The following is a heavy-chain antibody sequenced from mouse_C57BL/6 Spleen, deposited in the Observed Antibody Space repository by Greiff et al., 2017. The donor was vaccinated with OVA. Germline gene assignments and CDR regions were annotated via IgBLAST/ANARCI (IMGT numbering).Heavy chain of an antibody. CDR3: AGQLTWFAY. V-gene: IGHV14-2*01. CDR1: GFNIKDYY. J-gene: IGHJ3*01. CDR2: IDPEDGET. D-gene: IGHD3-2*02. Sequence: EVQRVESGAELVKPGASVKLSCTASGFNIKDYYMHWVKQRTEEGLEWIGRIDPEDGETKYAPKFQGKATITVDTSSNTVYLQLRSLTSEDTAVYYCAGQLTWFAYWGQGTLVTVSA.